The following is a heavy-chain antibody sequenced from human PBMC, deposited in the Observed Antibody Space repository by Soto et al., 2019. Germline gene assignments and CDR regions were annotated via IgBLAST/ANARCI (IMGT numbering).Heavy chain of an antibody. CDR1: GYSFTNYW. Sequence: GESLKISCKVSGYSFTNYWIGWVRQMPGKGLEWMGITYPGDSDTRYRPSFQGQVTVSADKSISTAYLQWSSLKASDTAMYYCARSRITGSTWNFDYWGQGTLVTVS. V-gene: IGHV5-51*01. J-gene: IGHJ4*02. CDR3: ARSRITGSTWNFDY. CDR2: TYPGDSDT. D-gene: IGHD1-20*01.